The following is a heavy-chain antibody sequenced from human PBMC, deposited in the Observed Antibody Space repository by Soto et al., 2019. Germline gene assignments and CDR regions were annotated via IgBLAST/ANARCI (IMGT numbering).Heavy chain of an antibody. CDR3: AKRAGTGGDYYYYGMDV. Sequence: QVQLVESGGGVVQPGRSLRLSCAASGFTFSSYGMHWVRQAPGKGLEWVAVISYDGSNKYYADSVKGRFTISRDNSKNTLYLQMNSLRAEDTAVYYCAKRAGTGGDYYYYGMDVWGQGTTVTVSS. V-gene: IGHV3-30*18. D-gene: IGHD6-19*01. CDR1: GFTFSSYG. J-gene: IGHJ6*02. CDR2: ISYDGSNK.